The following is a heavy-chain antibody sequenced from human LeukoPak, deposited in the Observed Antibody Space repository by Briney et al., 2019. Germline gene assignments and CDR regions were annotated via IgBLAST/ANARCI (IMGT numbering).Heavy chain of an antibody. Sequence: GGSLKLSCAASGFTFSSYSMNWVRQAPGKGLEWVSSISSSSSYIYYADSVKGRFTISRGNAKNSVYLQMNSLRAEDTAVYYCARDIKGQYQDAFDIWGQGTMVTVSS. V-gene: IGHV3-21*01. CDR1: GFTFSSYS. D-gene: IGHD2-2*01. CDR2: ISSSSSYI. J-gene: IGHJ3*02. CDR3: ARDIKGQYQDAFDI.